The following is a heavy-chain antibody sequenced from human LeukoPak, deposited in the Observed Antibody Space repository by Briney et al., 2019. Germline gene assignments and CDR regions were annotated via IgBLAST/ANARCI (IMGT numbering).Heavy chain of an antibody. D-gene: IGHD3-10*01. Sequence: GGSLRLSCAAAGFIFSSYSMHWVRQAPGKGLEWVAAISYDGSKKYYPESVRGRFTISRDNSKNTLFLQMNSLRAEDTAVYYCAKDFGYDSGTYLDQWGQGTLVTVSS. V-gene: IGHV3-30*18. CDR2: ISYDGSKK. CDR3: AKDFGYDSGTYLDQ. J-gene: IGHJ5*02. CDR1: GFIFSSYS.